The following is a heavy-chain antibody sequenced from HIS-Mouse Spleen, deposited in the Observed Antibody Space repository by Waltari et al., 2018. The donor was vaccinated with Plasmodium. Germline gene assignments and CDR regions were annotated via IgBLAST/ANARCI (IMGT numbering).Heavy chain of an antibody. D-gene: IGHD7-27*01. CDR1: GFTFSSYA. J-gene: IGHJ2*01. Sequence: QVQLVESGGGVVQPGRSLRLSCAASGFTFSSYAMHWVRQAPGKGLEWVEVISYDGSNKYDADSVKGRFTISRDNSKNTLYLQMNSLRAEDTAVYYCARDRAGDRYFDLWGRGTLVTVSS. V-gene: IGHV3-30-3*01. CDR3: ARDRAGDRYFDL. CDR2: ISYDGSNK.